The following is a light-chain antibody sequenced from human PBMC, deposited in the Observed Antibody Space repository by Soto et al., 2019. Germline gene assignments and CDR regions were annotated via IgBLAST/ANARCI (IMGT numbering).Light chain of an antibody. CDR3: QQRNNWPPEIT. Sequence: EILMTQSPGTLSVSPGERATLSCRASQSVFNNHIGWYPQKPGQAPRRLIFGASTSATGIPPRFSGSGSGTDFTLTISSLEPEDFAVYYCQQRNNWPPEITFGQGTRLEIK. J-gene: IGKJ5*01. V-gene: IGKV3-15*01. CDR1: QSVFNN. CDR2: GAS.